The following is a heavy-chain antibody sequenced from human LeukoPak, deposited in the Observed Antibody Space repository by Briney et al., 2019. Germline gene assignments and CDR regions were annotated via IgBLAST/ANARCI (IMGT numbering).Heavy chain of an antibody. CDR2: ISYDGSNK. Sequence: PGGSLRLSCAASGFTFSSYTMHWVRQAPGKGLEWVAVISYDGSNKFYTDSVKDRFTISRDNSKNTLYLQMNSLRAEDTAVYYCARDFEVGANYFDYWGQGTLVTVSS. D-gene: IGHD1-26*01. V-gene: IGHV3-30-3*01. J-gene: IGHJ4*02. CDR1: GFTFSSYT. CDR3: ARDFEVGANYFDY.